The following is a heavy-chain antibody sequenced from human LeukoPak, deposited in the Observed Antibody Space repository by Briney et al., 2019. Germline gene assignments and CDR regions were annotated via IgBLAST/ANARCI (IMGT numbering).Heavy chain of an antibody. CDR3: AREGSGGSFFDV. CDR1: GFTFSTYS. CDR2: ISDDSNYI. J-gene: IGHJ6*04. D-gene: IGHD2-15*01. Sequence: PGGSLRLSCAASGFTFSTYSGNWIRQAPGKGLEWVSSISDDSNYIFYADSVKGRFTISRDNAKNSLYLQMNSLRAEDTAVYYCAREGSGGSFFDVWGKGTTVTVSS. V-gene: IGHV3-21*01.